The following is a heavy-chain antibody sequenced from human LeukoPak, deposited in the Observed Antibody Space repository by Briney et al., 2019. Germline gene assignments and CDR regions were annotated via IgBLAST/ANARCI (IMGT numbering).Heavy chain of an antibody. Sequence: KPSQTLSLTCTVSGGSISNRSYYWNWIRQPAGKGLEWIGRIYTSGSTNYNPSLKSRVTISVDTSKNQFSLKLSSVTAADTAVYYCARRLLGYCSGGSCYSGYFQHWGQGTLVTVSS. CDR3: ARRLLGYCSGGSCYSGYFQH. V-gene: IGHV4-61*02. J-gene: IGHJ1*01. D-gene: IGHD2-15*01. CDR2: IYTSGST. CDR1: GGSISNRSYY.